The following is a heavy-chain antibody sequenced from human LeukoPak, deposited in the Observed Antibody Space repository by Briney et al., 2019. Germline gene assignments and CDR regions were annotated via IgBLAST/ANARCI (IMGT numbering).Heavy chain of an antibody. D-gene: IGHD3-10*01. CDR3: ARDNLIYGSGSFTKFDY. J-gene: IGHJ4*02. Sequence: ASVKVSCKASGGTFSSYAISWVRQAPGQGLEWMGGIIPIFGTANYAQKFQGRVTITADESTSTVYMELSSLRSEDTAVYYCARDNLIYGSGSFTKFDYWGQGTLVTVSS. V-gene: IGHV1-69*13. CDR2: IIPIFGTA. CDR1: GGTFSSYA.